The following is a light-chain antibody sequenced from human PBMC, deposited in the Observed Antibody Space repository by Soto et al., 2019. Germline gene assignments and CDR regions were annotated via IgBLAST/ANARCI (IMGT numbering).Light chain of an antibody. CDR1: QTISSW. J-gene: IGKJ1*01. CDR3: QHYNSYSEA. V-gene: IGKV1-5*03. CDR2: KAS. Sequence: DIQMTQSPSPLPASVGDRLTITSRASQTISSWLAWYQQKPGKAPKLLIYKASTLKSGVPSRFSGSGAGTEFTRTISSLEPDDVETYYCQHYNSYSEAFCQGTQVDIK.